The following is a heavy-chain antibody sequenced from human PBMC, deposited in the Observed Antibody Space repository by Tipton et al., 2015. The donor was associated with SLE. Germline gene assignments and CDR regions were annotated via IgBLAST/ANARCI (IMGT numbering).Heavy chain of an antibody. D-gene: IGHD1-26*01. CDR1: GFTFSSCA. CDR2: ISGSGDTT. CDR3: ARVDRGPRYFDL. J-gene: IGHJ2*01. V-gene: IGHV3-23*01. Sequence: SLRLSCAASGFTFSSCAMSWVRQAPGKGLEWISSISGSGDTTYYADSVKGRFTISRDNSKTTVYLQMNSLRAEDTAVYYCARVDRGPRYFDLWGRGTLVTVSS.